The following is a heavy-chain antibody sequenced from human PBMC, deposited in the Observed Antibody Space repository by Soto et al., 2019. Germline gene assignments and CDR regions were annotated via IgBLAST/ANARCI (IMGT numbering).Heavy chain of an antibody. CDR1: GCSVSSGSYY. D-gene: IGHD6-19*01. J-gene: IGHJ6*02. Sequence: SETLSLTCTVSGCSVSSGSYYWSWIRQPPGKGLEWIGYIYYSGSTNYNPSLKSRVTISVDTSKNQFSLKLSSVTAADTAVYYCARDRMAVAGRYYYYGMDVWGQGTTVTVSS. CDR2: IYYSGST. CDR3: ARDRMAVAGRYYYYGMDV. V-gene: IGHV4-61*01.